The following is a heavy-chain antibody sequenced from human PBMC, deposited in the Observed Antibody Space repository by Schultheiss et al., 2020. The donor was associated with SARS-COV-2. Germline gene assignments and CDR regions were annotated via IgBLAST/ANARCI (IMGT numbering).Heavy chain of an antibody. CDR3: ARQEDRSWEPQLFAFNV. Sequence: SETLSLTCIVSGGSISSSSDYWGWIRRPPGKGLEWIGSMSYSGNTYSNPSLRSRVTLSVDTAKNQFSLNLYSMTAADTAIYYCARQEDRSWEPQLFAFNVWGQGTLVTVSS. V-gene: IGHV4-39*01. CDR2: MSYSGNT. D-gene: IGHD1-14*01. CDR1: GGSISSSSDY. J-gene: IGHJ3*01.